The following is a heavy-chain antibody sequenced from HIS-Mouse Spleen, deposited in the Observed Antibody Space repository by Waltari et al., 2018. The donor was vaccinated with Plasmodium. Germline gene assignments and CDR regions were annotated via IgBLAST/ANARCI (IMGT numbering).Heavy chain of an antibody. CDR3: ARLRYSYGYFDY. D-gene: IGHD5-18*01. J-gene: IGHJ4*02. CDR1: GGSISSYS. V-gene: IGHV4-59*08. Sequence: QVQLQESGPGLVKPSETPSLTCTVTGGSISSYSWSRIRQPPGKGLGWIGYIYYSRSTNYNPSLKSRVTISVDTSKNQFSLKLSSVTAADTAVYYCARLRYSYGYFDYWGQGTLVTVSS. CDR2: IYYSRST.